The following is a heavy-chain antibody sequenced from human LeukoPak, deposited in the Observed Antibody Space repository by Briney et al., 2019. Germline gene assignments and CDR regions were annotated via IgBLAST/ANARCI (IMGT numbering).Heavy chain of an antibody. Sequence: QAGGSLRLSCAASGFTFSAYGMHWVRQAPGKGLEWVAVISYDGSNKYYADSVKGRFTISRDNSKNTPYLQMNSLRAEDTAVYYCAKDPWYYDILTGDNWFDPWGQGTLVTVSS. D-gene: IGHD3-9*01. CDR3: AKDPWYYDILTGDNWFDP. J-gene: IGHJ5*02. CDR1: GFTFSAYG. CDR2: ISYDGSNK. V-gene: IGHV3-30*18.